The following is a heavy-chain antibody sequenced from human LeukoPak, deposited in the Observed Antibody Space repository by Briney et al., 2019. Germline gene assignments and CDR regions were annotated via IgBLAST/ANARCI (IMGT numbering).Heavy chain of an antibody. CDR3: ARDPRGEAVAVVYYYGMDV. D-gene: IGHD6-19*01. V-gene: IGHV1-18*01. CDR1: GYTFTSYG. CDR2: ISAYNGNT. Sequence: ASVKVSCKASGYTFTSYGISWVRQAPGQGLEWMGWISAYNGNTNYAQKLQGRVTMTTDTSTSTAYMELRSLRSDDTAVYYCARDPRGEAVAVVYYYGMDVWGQGTTVTVSS. J-gene: IGHJ6*02.